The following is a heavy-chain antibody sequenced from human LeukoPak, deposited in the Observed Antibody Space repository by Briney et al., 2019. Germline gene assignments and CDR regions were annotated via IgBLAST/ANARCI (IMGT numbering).Heavy chain of an antibody. CDR1: GGTFSNYT. J-gene: IGHJ3*02. V-gene: IGHV1-69*02. CDR2: IIPILGIA. Sequence: SSVKVSCKASGGTFSNYTISWVRQAPGQGLEWMGRIIPILGIADYAQKFQGRVTITADKSTSTAYMELSSLRSEDTAVYYCAAQEAFDIWGQGTMVTVSS. CDR3: AAQEAFDI.